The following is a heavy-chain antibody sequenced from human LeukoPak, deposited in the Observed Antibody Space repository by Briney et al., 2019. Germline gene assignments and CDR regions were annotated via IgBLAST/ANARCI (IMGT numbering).Heavy chain of an antibody. CDR3: ARDRVPRYYYGSGSFH. CDR1: GYTFTSHG. CDR2: ISAYNGNT. J-gene: IGHJ4*02. Sequence: GASVKVSCKASGYTFTSHGISWVRQAPGQGLEWMGWISAYNGNTNYAQKLQGRVTMTTDTSTSTAYMELRSLRSDDTAVYYCARDRVPRYYYGSGSFHWGQGTLVTVSS. D-gene: IGHD3-10*01. V-gene: IGHV1-18*01.